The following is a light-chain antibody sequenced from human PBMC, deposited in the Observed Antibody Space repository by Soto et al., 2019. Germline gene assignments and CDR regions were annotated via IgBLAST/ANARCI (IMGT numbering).Light chain of an antibody. CDR2: EVS. CDR1: SSDVGGYNY. J-gene: IGLJ2*01. CDR3: TSKTSRSYVV. V-gene: IGLV2-14*01. Sequence: QYALTQAASVSGSPGQSITISCTGTSSDVGGYNYVSWYQQHPGKAPKLMIYEVSNRPSGVSDRFSGSKSGNTASLTISGLQAEDEADYYCTSKTSRSYVVFGGGTKLTVL.